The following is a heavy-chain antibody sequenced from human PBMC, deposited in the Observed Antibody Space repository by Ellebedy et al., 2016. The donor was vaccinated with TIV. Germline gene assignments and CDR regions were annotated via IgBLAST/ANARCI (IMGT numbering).Heavy chain of an antibody. J-gene: IGHJ3*02. Sequence: PGGSLRLSCAASGFTLSSYWMSWVRQAPGKGLEWVANIKQDGSEKYYVDSVKGRFTISRDNAKNSLYLQMNSLRAEDTAVYYCANEWGVGFEIWGQGTMVTVS. CDR3: ANEWGVGFEI. D-gene: IGHD3-16*01. CDR1: GFTLSSYW. V-gene: IGHV3-7*01. CDR2: IKQDGSEK.